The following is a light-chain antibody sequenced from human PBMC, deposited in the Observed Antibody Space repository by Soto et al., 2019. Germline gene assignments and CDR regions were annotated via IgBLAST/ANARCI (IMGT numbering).Light chain of an antibody. CDR3: QQYGRSPTT. CDR1: QSVTSNY. CDR2: GAS. J-gene: IGKJ1*01. Sequence: EIVLTQTRWNLPLSPGERATLSCRASQSVTSNYLAWYQQKPGQAPRLLIFGASIRATGIPDRFSGSGSGTDSTLTISSLEPEDFAVYHCQQYGRSPTTIGQGTKVDI. V-gene: IGKV3-20*01.